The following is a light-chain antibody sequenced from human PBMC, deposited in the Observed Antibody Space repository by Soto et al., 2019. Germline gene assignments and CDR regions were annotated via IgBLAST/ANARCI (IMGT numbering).Light chain of an antibody. Sequence: DIQLTQSPSSLSASVGDRVTITCRASQSISSTLNWYPQKPGEAPKLLIYATSTLKSGVPSRFSGSGSGTEFTLTISSLQPDDFATYYCQQSNSYSEAFGQRTKV. CDR1: QSISST. CDR3: QQSNSYSEA. CDR2: ATS. J-gene: IGKJ1*01. V-gene: IGKV1-5*01.